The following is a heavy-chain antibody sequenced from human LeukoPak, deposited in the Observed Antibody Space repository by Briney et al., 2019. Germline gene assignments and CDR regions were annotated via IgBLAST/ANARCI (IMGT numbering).Heavy chain of an antibody. J-gene: IGHJ4*02. V-gene: IGHV4-39*07. Sequence: SETLSLTCTVSGGSISSSSYYWGWIRQPPGKGLEWIGSIYYSGSTYYNPSLKSRVTMSVDTSKNQFSLKLSSVTAADTAVYYCARRPGIAAAGTLRTFDYWGQGTLVTVSS. CDR3: ARRPGIAAAGTLRTFDY. D-gene: IGHD6-13*01. CDR1: GGSISSSSYY. CDR2: IYYSGST.